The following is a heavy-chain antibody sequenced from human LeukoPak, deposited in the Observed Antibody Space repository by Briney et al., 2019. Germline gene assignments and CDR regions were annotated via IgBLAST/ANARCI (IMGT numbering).Heavy chain of an antibody. J-gene: IGHJ4*02. V-gene: IGHV4-61*09. CDR1: GGSISSGSYY. Sequence: PSQTLSLTCSVSGGSISSGSYYWTWIRQPAGKGLEWIGNVYTSGSTNDNPSLKSRATISVDTSKNQFSLKLHSVTAADTAVYYCASLLGTTVTTSRKQTEDYWGQGTLVTVSS. D-gene: IGHD4-17*01. CDR2: VYTSGST. CDR3: ASLLGTTVTTSRKQTEDY.